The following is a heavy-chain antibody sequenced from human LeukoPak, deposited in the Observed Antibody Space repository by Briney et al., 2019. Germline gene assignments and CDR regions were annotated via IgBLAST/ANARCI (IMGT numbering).Heavy chain of an antibody. CDR1: GFTFSSYS. V-gene: IGHV3-21*01. CDR3: AREWVSSGYYADY. J-gene: IGHJ4*02. Sequence: GGSLRLSCAASGFTFSSYSMNWVRQAPGKGLEWVSSISSSSSYIYYADSVKGRFTISRDNAKNSLYLQMNSLRAEDTAVYYCAREWVSSGYYADYWGQGTLVTVSS. CDR2: ISSSSSYI. D-gene: IGHD3-22*01.